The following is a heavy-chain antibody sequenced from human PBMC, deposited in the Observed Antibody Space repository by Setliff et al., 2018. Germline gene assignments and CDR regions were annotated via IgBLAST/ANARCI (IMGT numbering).Heavy chain of an antibody. CDR2: IDYSGTT. CDR3: ARGLNWLSSTEFDY. CDR1: GGSITSHY. D-gene: IGHD1-20*01. V-gene: IGHV4-59*08. Sequence: SETLSLTCSVSGGSITSHYWSWIRQSPGKGLEWIGYIDYSGTTNYNPSLKSRVTMSSDTSKRQFSLKLTSVTAADTAVYYCARGLNWLSSTEFDYWGQGTLVTVSS. J-gene: IGHJ4*02.